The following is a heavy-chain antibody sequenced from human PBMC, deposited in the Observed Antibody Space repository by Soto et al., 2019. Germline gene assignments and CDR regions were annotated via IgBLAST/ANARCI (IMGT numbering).Heavy chain of an antibody. J-gene: IGHJ4*02. CDR3: AKDYTVAADPSSVILFDY. CDR2: IIANGGT. D-gene: IGHD2-15*01. CDR1: GFTFNHYA. V-gene: IGHV3-23*01. Sequence: GGSLRRSYAASGFTFNHYAMSWVRQAPGQGLEWVSIIIANGGTFYADSVKGRFTISRDNSKNTVYLQMSSLRVEDTAIYYCAKDYTVAADPSSVILFDYWGQGALVTVSS.